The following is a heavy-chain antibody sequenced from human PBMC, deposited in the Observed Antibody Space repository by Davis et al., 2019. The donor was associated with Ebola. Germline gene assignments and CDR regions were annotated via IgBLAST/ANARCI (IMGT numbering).Heavy chain of an antibody. D-gene: IGHD3-16*01. CDR3: AKVDYGDY. CDR1: GFTFSSYS. V-gene: IGHV3-48*01. Sequence: GESLKISCAASGFTFSSYSMNWVRQAPGKGLEWISYISSSGRTMYYADSVKGRFTISRDNSKNTLYLQMDSLRAEDTAIYFCAKVDYGDYWGQGTLATVSS. CDR2: ISSSGRTM. J-gene: IGHJ4*02.